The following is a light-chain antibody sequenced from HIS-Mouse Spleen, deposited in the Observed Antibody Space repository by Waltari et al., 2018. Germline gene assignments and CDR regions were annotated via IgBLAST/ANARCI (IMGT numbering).Light chain of an antibody. V-gene: IGLV2-14*01. J-gene: IGLJ1*01. CDR2: EVS. CDR3: SSYTSSSTLNYV. CDR1: SSHVGGYNY. Sequence: QSALTQPAYVSGSPGQSITISCTVTSSHVGGYNYVPWYQQHPGKAPKLRIYEVSNRPSGVSNRFAGSKSGNTASLTISGLQAEDEADYYCSSYTSSSTLNYVFGTETKVTVL.